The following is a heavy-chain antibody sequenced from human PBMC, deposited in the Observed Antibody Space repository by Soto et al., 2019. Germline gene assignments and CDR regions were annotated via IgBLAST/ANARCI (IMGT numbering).Heavy chain of an antibody. CDR3: ARGDDYYDSSGYYHDNPLDY. J-gene: IGHJ4*02. V-gene: IGHV1-69*12. D-gene: IGHD3-22*01. Sequence: QVQLVQSGAEVKKPGSSVKVSCKASGGTFSSYAISWVRQAPGQGLEWMGGIIPIFGTANYAQKFQGRVTITADESTSTADMELSSMRSEDTAVYYCARGDDYYDSSGYYHDNPLDYWGQGTLVTVSS. CDR1: GGTFSSYA. CDR2: IIPIFGTA.